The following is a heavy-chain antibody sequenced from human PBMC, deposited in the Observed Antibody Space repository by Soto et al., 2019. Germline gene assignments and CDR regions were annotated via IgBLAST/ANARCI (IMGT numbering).Heavy chain of an antibody. Sequence: GGSLRLSCAASGFTFSDYYMSWIRQAPGKGLEWVSYISSSSSYTNYADSVKGRFTISRENAKNSLYLQMNSLRAEDTAVYYCARHGITMVRGVHDYWGQGTLVTVSS. D-gene: IGHD3-10*01. J-gene: IGHJ4*02. V-gene: IGHV3-11*06. CDR3: ARHGITMVRGVHDY. CDR2: ISSSSSYT. CDR1: GFTFSDYY.